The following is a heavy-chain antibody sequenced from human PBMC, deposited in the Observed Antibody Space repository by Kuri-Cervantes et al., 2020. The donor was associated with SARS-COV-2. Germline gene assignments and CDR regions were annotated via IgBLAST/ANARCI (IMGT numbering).Heavy chain of an antibody. CDR3: ASRVSIGEMATTHYYYYGMDV. Sequence: ASVKVSCKASGYTFTGYYMHWVRQAPGQGLEWMGWINPNSGNTGYAQKFQGRVTMTRNTSISTAYMELSSLRSEDTAVYYCASRVSIGEMATTHYYYYGMDVWGQGTTVTVSS. V-gene: IGHV1-8*02. J-gene: IGHJ6*02. D-gene: IGHD5-24*01. CDR1: GYTFTGYY. CDR2: INPNSGNT.